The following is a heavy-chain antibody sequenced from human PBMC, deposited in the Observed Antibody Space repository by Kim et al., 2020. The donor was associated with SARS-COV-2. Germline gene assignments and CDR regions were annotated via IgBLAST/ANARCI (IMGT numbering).Heavy chain of an antibody. D-gene: IGHD2-15*01. Sequence: ASVKVSCKASGYTFTSYYMHWVRQAPGQGLEWMGIINPSGGSTTYAQKFQGRVTMATDTSTSTVYMELSSLTSEDTAVYYCARGPFSLGYCSGGTCYSGAFDIWGQGTRVTVSS. V-gene: IGHV1-46*01. CDR1: GYTFTSYY. CDR3: ARGPFSLGYCSGGTCYSGAFDI. CDR2: INPSGGST. J-gene: IGHJ3*02.